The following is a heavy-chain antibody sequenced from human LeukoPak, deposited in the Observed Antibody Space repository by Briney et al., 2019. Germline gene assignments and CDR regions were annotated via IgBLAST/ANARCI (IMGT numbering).Heavy chain of an antibody. Sequence: SETLSLTCAVYGGSFSGYYWSWIRQPPGKGLEWSGEINHSGSTNYNPSLKSRVTISVDTSKNQFSLKLSSVTAADTAVYYCVTAVVTPGRFDHWGQGTLVTVSS. CDR2: INHSGST. J-gene: IGHJ4*02. V-gene: IGHV4-34*01. CDR1: GGSFSGYY. D-gene: IGHD3-10*01. CDR3: VTAVVTPGRFDH.